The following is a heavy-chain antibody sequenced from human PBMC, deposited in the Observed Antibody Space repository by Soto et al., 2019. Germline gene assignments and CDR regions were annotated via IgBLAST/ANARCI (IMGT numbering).Heavy chain of an antibody. CDR1: GSYITSGDYH. J-gene: IGHJ4*02. Sequence: PSETLSLTCSVSGSYITSGDYHWTWIRQAPGKGLEWIGYISHSETTYYSPALKNRIIISSDFSMNQFSLRLNSVTAADTAVYYCAKEPRDDSRSDYYFDYWGQGTLVTVSS. CDR2: ISHSETT. CDR3: AKEPRDDSRSDYYFDY. V-gene: IGHV4-30-4*01. D-gene: IGHD3-22*01.